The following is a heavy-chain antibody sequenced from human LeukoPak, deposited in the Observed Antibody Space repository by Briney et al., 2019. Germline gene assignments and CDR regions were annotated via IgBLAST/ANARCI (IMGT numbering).Heavy chain of an antibody. CDR3: ARGYCSGGSCYQFFDY. J-gene: IGHJ4*02. V-gene: IGHV3-23*01. CDR2: IGGSGTST. Sequence: GGSLRLSCAASAFTFSNYAMSWVRQAPGKGLEWVSPIGGSGTSTYYADSVKGRFTISRDNSKNTLDLQMNSLTAEDTAVYYCARGYCSGGSCYQFFDYWGQGTLVTVSS. D-gene: IGHD2-15*01. CDR1: AFTFSNYA.